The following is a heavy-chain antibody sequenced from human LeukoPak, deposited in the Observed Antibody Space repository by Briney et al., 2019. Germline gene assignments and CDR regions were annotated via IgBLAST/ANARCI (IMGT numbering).Heavy chain of an antibody. CDR2: IKQDGSEK. CDR1: GFTFSSYW. J-gene: IGHJ4*02. D-gene: IGHD3-10*01. Sequence: GGSLRLSCAASGFTFSSYWMSWVRQAPGQGLEWLANIKQDGSEKYYVDSVKGRFTIPRDNAKNSLYLQMNSLRAEDTAVYYCARDLLLWFGELLRPLDYWGQGTLVTVSS. CDR3: ARDLLLWFGELLRPLDY. V-gene: IGHV3-7*01.